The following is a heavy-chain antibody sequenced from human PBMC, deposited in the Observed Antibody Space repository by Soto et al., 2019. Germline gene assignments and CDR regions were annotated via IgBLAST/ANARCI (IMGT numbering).Heavy chain of an antibody. V-gene: IGHV2-5*02. CDR2: IYWDDDK. CDR1: GFSFSTSEVG. J-gene: IGHJ4*02. D-gene: IGHD6-19*01. Sequence: QITLKESGPTLVKPTQTLTLTCTFSGFSFSTSEVGVGWIRQPPGKALEWLGLIYWDDDKRYSPSLKNRLSITKDPSKNQVILTVTTMDPVDAGSYYCAHTLHTSGWPFDYWGQGTLVTVSS. CDR3: AHTLHTSGWPFDY.